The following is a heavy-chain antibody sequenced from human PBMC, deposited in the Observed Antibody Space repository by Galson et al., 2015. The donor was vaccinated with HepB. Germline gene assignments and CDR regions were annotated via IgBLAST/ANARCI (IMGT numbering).Heavy chain of an antibody. D-gene: IGHD6-13*01. CDR3: AKYRQMVRSSFDS. CDR1: GFTFSSYA. J-gene: IGHJ4*02. CDR2: ISGAGGTT. V-gene: IGHV3-23*01. Sequence: SLRLSCAASGFTFSSYAMSWVRQAPGKGLEWVSTISGAGGTTYYADSVKGRFSISRDNPKNTLFLQMNSLRAEDTAVYYCAKYRQMVRSSFDSWGQGTLVTVSS.